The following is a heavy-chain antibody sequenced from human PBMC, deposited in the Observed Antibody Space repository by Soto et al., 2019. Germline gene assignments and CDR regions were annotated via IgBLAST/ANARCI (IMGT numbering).Heavy chain of an antibody. CDR2: ISAYNGNT. Sequence: SVKVSCKASGYTFTSYGISWVRQAPGQGLEWMGWISAYNGNTNYAQKLQGRVTMTTDTSTSTAYMELRSLRANDTAVYYCARLASSWPYYYYYGMDVWGQGTTVTVSS. CDR3: ARLASSWPYYYYYGMDV. J-gene: IGHJ6*02. D-gene: IGHD6-13*01. V-gene: IGHV1-18*01. CDR1: GYTFTSYG.